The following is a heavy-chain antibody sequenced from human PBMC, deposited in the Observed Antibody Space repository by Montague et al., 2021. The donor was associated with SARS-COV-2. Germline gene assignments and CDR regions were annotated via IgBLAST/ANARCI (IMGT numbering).Heavy chain of an antibody. V-gene: IGHV2-70*01. CDR1: GFSLSTSGMC. Sequence: PALVTPTQTLTLTCTFSGFSLSTSGMCVSWIRQPPGKALEWLALIDCDDDKYYSTSLKTRPTSSKDTSKNQVVLTMTNMDPVYTATYYCSRTQHDILTGNYGFDYWGQGTLVTVSS. CDR2: IDCDDDK. J-gene: IGHJ4*02. CDR3: SRTQHDILTGNYGFDY. D-gene: IGHD3-9*01.